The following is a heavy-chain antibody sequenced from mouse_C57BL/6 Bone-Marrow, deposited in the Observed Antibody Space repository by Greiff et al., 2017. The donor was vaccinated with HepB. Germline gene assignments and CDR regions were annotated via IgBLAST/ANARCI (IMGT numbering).Heavy chain of an antibody. CDR1: GFTFTDYY. CDR3: ARSLYGSSYWYFDV. CDR2: IRNKANGYTT. J-gene: IGHJ1*03. D-gene: IGHD1-1*01. V-gene: IGHV7-3*01. Sequence: EVKLVESGGGLVQPGGSLSLSCAASGFTFTDYYMSWVRQPPGKALEWLGFIRNKANGYTTEYSASVKGRFTISRDNSQSILYLQMNALIAEDSATYYCARSLYGSSYWYFDVWGTVTTVTVSS.